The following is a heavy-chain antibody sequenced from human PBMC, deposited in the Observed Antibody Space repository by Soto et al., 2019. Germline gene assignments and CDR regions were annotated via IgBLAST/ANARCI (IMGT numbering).Heavy chain of an antibody. Sequence: SETLSLTCTVTGGSMTSGDQYWTWILHRPGEGLEWFVYINHRWSLYYNPSLNSRVSISVDTSKNQLSLKLSSVTAADTAVYYCARGSGFTHPREEIDGYNSQDYYYGLDVWGQGTTVTVSS. CDR3: ARGSGFTHPREEIDGYNSQDYYYGLDV. D-gene: IGHD5-12*01. CDR1: GGSMTSGDQY. CDR2: INHRWSL. J-gene: IGHJ6*02. V-gene: IGHV4-30-4*08.